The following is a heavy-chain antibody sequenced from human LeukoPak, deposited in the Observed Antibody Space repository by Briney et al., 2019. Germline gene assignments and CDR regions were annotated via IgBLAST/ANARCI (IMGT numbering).Heavy chain of an antibody. CDR1: GFTFSSYW. Sequence: GGSLRLSCAASGFTFSSYWMHWVRQAPGKGLVWVSRINSDGSSTSYADSVKGRFTISRDNAKNTLYLQMNSLRAEDTAVYYCARDPYYDSSSGAFDIWGQGTMVTVSS. D-gene: IGHD3-22*01. CDR3: ARDPYYDSSSGAFDI. CDR2: INSDGSST. V-gene: IGHV3-74*01. J-gene: IGHJ3*02.